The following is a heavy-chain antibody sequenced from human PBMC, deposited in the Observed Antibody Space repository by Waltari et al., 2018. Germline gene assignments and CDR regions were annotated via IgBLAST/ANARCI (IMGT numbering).Heavy chain of an antibody. Sequence: QVQLVQSGAEVKKPGASVTVSCKASGYTFTSYDINWVRQATGPGLEWMGWMNPNSGNTGYAQKFQGRVTMTRNTSISTAYMELSSLRSEDTAVYYCARGRRYQLLLYYYYYMDVWGKGTTVTVSS. D-gene: IGHD2-2*01. CDR3: ARGRRYQLLLYYYYYMDV. CDR2: MNPNSGNT. V-gene: IGHV1-8*01. CDR1: GYTFTSYD. J-gene: IGHJ6*03.